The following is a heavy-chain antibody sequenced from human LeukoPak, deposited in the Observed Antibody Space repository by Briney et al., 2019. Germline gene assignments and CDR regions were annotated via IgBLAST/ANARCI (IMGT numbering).Heavy chain of an antibody. Sequence: ASVKVSCKASGYTFTSYGISWVRQAPGQGLEWMGWISAYNGNTNYAQKLQGRVTMTTDTSTSTAYMELRSLRSDDTAVYYCARDHLTDRLRYFDWLNNYYYMDVWGKGTTVTISS. J-gene: IGHJ6*03. CDR2: ISAYNGNT. V-gene: IGHV1-18*01. D-gene: IGHD3-9*01. CDR1: GYTFTSYG. CDR3: ARDHLTDRLRYFDWLNNYYYMDV.